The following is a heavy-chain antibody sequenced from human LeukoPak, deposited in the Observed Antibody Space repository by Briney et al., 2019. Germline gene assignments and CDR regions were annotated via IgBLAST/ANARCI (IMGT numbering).Heavy chain of an antibody. CDR2: ISFDGSKK. J-gene: IGHJ4*02. D-gene: IGHD2-2*01. CDR1: RFNFSNYT. V-gene: IGHV3-30*14. CDR3: ARETAGYCSSTSCSSPFDY. Sequence: PGGSLRLSCAAPRFNFSNYTIHWVRQAPGKGLEWVAGISFDGSKKYYADSVKGRLTISRDNSKNTLYLQMNSLRAEDTAVYYCARETAGYCSSTSCSSPFDYWGQGTLVTVSS.